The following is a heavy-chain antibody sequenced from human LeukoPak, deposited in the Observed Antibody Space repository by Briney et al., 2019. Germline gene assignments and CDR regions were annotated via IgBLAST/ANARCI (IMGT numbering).Heavy chain of an antibody. Sequence: SETLSLTCAVYGGSLSGYYWSWIRQPPGKGLKWIGEINHSGSTNYNPSLKSRVTISVDTSKNQFSLKLSSVTAADTAVYYCARGGEGEHCSSTSCRPGFDYWGQGTLVTVSS. D-gene: IGHD2-2*01. CDR2: INHSGST. J-gene: IGHJ4*02. V-gene: IGHV4-34*01. CDR1: GGSLSGYY. CDR3: ARGGEGEHCSSTSCRPGFDY.